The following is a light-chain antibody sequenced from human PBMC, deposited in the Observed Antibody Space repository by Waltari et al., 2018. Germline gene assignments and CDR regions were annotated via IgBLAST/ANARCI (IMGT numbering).Light chain of an antibody. Sequence: DIQMTQSPSTLSASVGDRVTITCRASQSISSWLAWYQQKPGKAPKLLIYDASRLESGVPSRCSGSGSGTEFTLTISSLQPDDFATYYCQQYNSYWTFGQGTKVEIK. CDR2: DAS. CDR3: QQYNSYWT. CDR1: QSISSW. V-gene: IGKV1-5*01. J-gene: IGKJ1*01.